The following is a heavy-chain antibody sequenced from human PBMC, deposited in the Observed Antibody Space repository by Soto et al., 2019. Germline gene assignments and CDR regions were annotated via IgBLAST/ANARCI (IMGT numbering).Heavy chain of an antibody. CDR1: GITFSSYS. V-gene: IGHV3-21*01. Sequence: EVQLVVSGGGLVKPGGSLRLSCAASGITFSSYSMNWVRQAPGKGLEWVSSISSSRSCIYYADSVKGRFTISRDNAKHSLYLQMNSLRVEGTALYYWERATGFGSCYGGSYYYYMDVWVKGTTVAVSS. D-gene: IGHD2-15*01. J-gene: IGHJ6*03. CDR3: ERATGFGSCYGGSYYYYMDV. CDR2: ISSSRSCI.